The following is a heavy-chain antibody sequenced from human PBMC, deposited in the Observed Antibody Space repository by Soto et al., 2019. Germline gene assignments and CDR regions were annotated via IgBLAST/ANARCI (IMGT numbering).Heavy chain of an antibody. V-gene: IGHV3-7*05. D-gene: IGHD6-13*01. CDR1: GFTFSSYW. J-gene: IGHJ3*02. CDR3: ARDPRQQQLGADAFDI. Sequence: GGSLRLSCAASGFTFSSYWMSWVRQAPGKGLEWVANIKQDGSEKYYVDSVKGRFTISRDKAKNSRYLQMNSLRAEDTAVYYCARDPRQQQLGADAFDIWGQGTMVTVSS. CDR2: IKQDGSEK.